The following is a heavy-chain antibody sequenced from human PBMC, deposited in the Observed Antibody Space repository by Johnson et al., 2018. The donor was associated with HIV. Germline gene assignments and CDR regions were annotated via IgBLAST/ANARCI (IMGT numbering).Heavy chain of an antibody. J-gene: IGHJ3*02. Sequence: VQLVESGGGLVLPGGSLNLACAASGFTFSGSAMHWVRQASGRGLAWVGLIRSQGNTYATVYAASVKGRFTISRDDSKNTADLQMNSLKTEDTAVYYCASWGVGSSWNHDAFDIWGQGTMVTVSS. CDR3: ASWGVGSSWNHDAFDI. CDR1: GFTFSGSA. V-gene: IGHV3-73*02. D-gene: IGHD6-13*01. CDR2: IRSQGNTYAT.